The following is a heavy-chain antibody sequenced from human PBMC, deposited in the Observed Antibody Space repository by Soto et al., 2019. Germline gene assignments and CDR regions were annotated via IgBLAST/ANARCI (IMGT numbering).Heavy chain of an antibody. D-gene: IGHD2-15*01. J-gene: IGHJ5*01. CDR1: GDSISTVDYF. CDR2: TYKSATT. V-gene: IGHV4-30-4*01. CDR3: ARGRYCLTGRCFPNWFDS. Sequence: TLSLTCSVSGDSISTVDYFWAWIRQPPGQALEYIGYTYKSATTYYNPSFESRVAISLDTSKSQFSLNVTSVTAADTAVYFCARGRYCLTGRCFPNWFDSWGQGTLVTVSS.